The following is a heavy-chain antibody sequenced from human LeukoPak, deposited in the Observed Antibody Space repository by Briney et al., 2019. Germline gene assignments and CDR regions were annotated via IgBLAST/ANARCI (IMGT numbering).Heavy chain of an antibody. D-gene: IGHD3-16*01. J-gene: IGHJ2*01. Sequence: SETLSLTCAVYGGSFSGYYWSWIRQPPGKGLEWIGEINHSGSTNYNPSLKSRVTISVDTSKNQFSLKLSSVTAADTAVYYCARLGPSRHRWRVGYFDLWGRGTLVTVSS. CDR3: ARLGPSRHRWRVGYFDL. CDR2: INHSGST. CDR1: GGSFSGYY. V-gene: IGHV4-34*01.